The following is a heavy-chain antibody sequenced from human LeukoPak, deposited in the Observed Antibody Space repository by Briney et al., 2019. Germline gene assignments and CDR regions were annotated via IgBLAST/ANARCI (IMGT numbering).Heavy chain of an antibody. V-gene: IGHV4-4*02. Sequence: SETLSLTCAVSGGSISSSNWWSWVRQPPGKGLKWIGEIYHSGSTNYNPSLKSRVTISVDKSKNQFSLKLSSVTAADTAVYYCARTGYEASYYYYMDVWGKGATVTVSS. D-gene: IGHD5-12*01. CDR1: GGSISSSNW. J-gene: IGHJ6*03. CDR3: ARTGYEASYYYYMDV. CDR2: IYHSGST.